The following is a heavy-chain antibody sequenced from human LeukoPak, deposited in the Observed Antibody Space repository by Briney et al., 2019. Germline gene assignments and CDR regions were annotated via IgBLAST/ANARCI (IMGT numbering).Heavy chain of an antibody. Sequence: PGGSLRLSCAASGFTVSCNYMSWVRQAPGKGLEWVSAIYSGGSTYYADSVKGRFTISRDNSKNTLYLQMNSLRAEDTAVYYCASPGTYYYDSSGYLRRGDDAFDIWGQGTMVTVSS. CDR1: GFTVSCNY. CDR2: IYSGGST. V-gene: IGHV3-66*02. CDR3: ASPGTYYYDSSGYLRRGDDAFDI. J-gene: IGHJ3*02. D-gene: IGHD3-22*01.